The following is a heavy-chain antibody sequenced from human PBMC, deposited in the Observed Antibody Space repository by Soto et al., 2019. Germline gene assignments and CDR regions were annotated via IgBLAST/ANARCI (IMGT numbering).Heavy chain of an antibody. V-gene: IGHV4-30-4*01. D-gene: IGHD2-2*01. CDR1: GGSISSGDYY. Sequence: PSETLSLTCTVSGGSISSGDYYWSWIRQPPGKGLEWIGYIYYSGSTYYNPSLKSRVTISVDTSKNQFSLKLTSVTAADTAVYFCARYVVPAAKFDYWGQGTLVTVSS. CDR3: ARYVVPAAKFDY. J-gene: IGHJ4*02. CDR2: IYYSGST.